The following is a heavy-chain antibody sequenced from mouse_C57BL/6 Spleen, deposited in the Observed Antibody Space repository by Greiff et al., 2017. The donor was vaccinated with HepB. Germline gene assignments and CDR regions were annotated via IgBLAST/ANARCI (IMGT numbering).Heavy chain of an antibody. CDR1: GYTFTSYW. D-gene: IGHD1-1*01. Sequence: QVQLQQPGAELVKPGASVKMSCKASGYTFTSYWITWVKQRPGQGLEWIGDIYPGSGSTNYNEKFKSKATLTVDTSSSTAYMQLSSLTSEDSAVYYCAGGNYGSSYGYFDVWGTGTTVTVSS. V-gene: IGHV1-55*01. CDR2: IYPGSGST. J-gene: IGHJ1*03. CDR3: AGGNYGSSYGYFDV.